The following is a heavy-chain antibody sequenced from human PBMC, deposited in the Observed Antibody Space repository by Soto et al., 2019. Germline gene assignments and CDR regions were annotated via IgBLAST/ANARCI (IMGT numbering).Heavy chain of an antibody. D-gene: IGHD1-20*01. CDR1: GVSISSGNW. CDR3: TRRYNWNDNYFDP. Sequence: SETLSLTCAVSGVSISSGNWWTWVRQTPQRGLEYIGEIFHDGTANYYPSFERRVAISVDTSKNQFSLRLNSVTAADTAIYYCTRRYNWNDNYFDPWGPGALVTVSS. CDR2: IFHDGTA. V-gene: IGHV4-4*02. J-gene: IGHJ5*02.